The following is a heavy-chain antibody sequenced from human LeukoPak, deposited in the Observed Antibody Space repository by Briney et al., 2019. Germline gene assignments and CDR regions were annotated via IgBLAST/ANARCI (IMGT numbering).Heavy chain of an antibody. D-gene: IGHD3-9*01. CDR2: INSDGSWT. V-gene: IGHV3-74*01. Sequence: GGSLRLSCAASGNYWMHWVRQAPGKGLVWVSHINSDGSWTSYADSVKGRFTISKDNAKNTVYLQMNSLRAEDAAVYYCARDPTSLYDILTGYQYYYYYYGMDVWGQGTTVTVSS. CDR1: GNYW. J-gene: IGHJ6*02. CDR3: ARDPTSLYDILTGYQYYYYYYGMDV.